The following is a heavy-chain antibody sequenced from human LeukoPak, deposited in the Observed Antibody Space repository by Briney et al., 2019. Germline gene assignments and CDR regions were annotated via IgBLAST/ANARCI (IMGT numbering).Heavy chain of an antibody. CDR3: ARDFGFWSGYYGE. CDR1: GGSISSYY. Sequence: PSETLSLTCTVSGGSISSYYWSWIRQPPGKGLEWIGYIYYSGSTNYNPSLKSRVTISVDTSKNQFSLKLSSVTAADTAVYYCARDFGFWSGYYGEWGQGTLVTVSS. J-gene: IGHJ4*02. V-gene: IGHV4-59*01. CDR2: IYYSGST. D-gene: IGHD3-3*01.